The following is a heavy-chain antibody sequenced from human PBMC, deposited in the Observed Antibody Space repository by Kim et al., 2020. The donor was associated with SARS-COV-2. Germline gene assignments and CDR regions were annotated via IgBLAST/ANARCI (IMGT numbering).Heavy chain of an antibody. CDR2: GHHSGTT. CDR1: GASINTYY. D-gene: IGHD2-15*01. Sequence: SETLSLTCTVSGASINTYYWSWIRQPPGKGLEWIGYGHHSGTTNYNPSLKNRVTISVDTSTNQFSLKLSSVTTADTAVYYCAGRGAASATHHFWGQGTLVTVSS. V-gene: IGHV4-59*01. CDR3: AGRGAASATHHF. J-gene: IGHJ4*02.